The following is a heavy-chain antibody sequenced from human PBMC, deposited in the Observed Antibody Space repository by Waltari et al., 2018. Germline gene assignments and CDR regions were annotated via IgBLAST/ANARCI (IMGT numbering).Heavy chain of an antibody. J-gene: IGHJ4*02. D-gene: IGHD1-26*01. CDR1: GFTFSSYA. V-gene: IGHV3-30-3*01. Sequence: QVQLVESGGGVVQPGRSLRLSCAASGFTFSSYAMHWVRQAPGKGLEWVAVISYDGSNKYYADSEKGRFTISRDNSKNTLYLQMNSLRAEDTAVYYCARDQWELDYWGQGTLVTVSS. CDR3: ARDQWELDY. CDR2: ISYDGSNK.